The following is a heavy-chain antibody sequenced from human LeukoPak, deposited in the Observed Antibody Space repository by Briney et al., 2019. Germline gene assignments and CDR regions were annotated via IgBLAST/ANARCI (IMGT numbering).Heavy chain of an antibody. CDR3: ARGGYSYGYSY. D-gene: IGHD5-18*01. CDR1: GYTFTGYY. V-gene: IGHV1-2*02. CDR2: INPNSGGT. J-gene: IGHJ4*02. Sequence: VASVKVSCKASGYTFTGYYMHWVRQAPGQGLEWMGWINPNSGGTNYAQKFQGRVTITADESTSTAYMELSSLRSEDTAVYYCARGGYSYGYSYWGQGTLVTVSS.